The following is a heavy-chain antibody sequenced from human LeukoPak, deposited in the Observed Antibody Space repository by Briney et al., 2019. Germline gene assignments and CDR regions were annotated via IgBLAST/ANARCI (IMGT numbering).Heavy chain of an antibody. J-gene: IGHJ3*02. CDR3: ARGVLSIAARKSAFDI. CDR1: GGSISSYY. V-gene: IGHV4-59*01. D-gene: IGHD6-6*01. CDR2: IYYSGST. Sequence: SETLSLTCTVSGGSISSYYWSWIRQPPGKGLEWIGYIYYSGSTNYNPSLKSRVTISVDTSKNQFSLKLSSVTAADTAVYYCARGVLSIAARKSAFDIWGQGTMVTVSS.